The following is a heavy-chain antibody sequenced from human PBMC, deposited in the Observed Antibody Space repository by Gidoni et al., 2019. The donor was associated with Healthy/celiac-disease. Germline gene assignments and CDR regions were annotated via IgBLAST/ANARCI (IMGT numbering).Heavy chain of an antibody. CDR2: ISGSGGST. J-gene: IGHJ4*02. CDR3: AHYIAAAVFDY. D-gene: IGHD6-13*01. Sequence: EVQLLESGGGLVQPGGSLRLSCAASGLTFGSYAMSWVRQAPGEGREWVAAISGSGGSTYYADSVKGRFTISRDNSKNTLYLQMNSLRAEDTAVYYCAHYIAAAVFDYWGQGTLVTVSS. CDR1: GLTFGSYA. V-gene: IGHV3-23*01.